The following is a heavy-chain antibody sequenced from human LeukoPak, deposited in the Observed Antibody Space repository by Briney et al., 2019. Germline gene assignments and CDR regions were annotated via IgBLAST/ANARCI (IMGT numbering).Heavy chain of an antibody. J-gene: IGHJ3*02. CDR1: GGTFSSYA. CDR3: ARGPVSSTHPMIAFDI. V-gene: IGHV1-69*05. CDR2: IIPIFGTA. D-gene: IGHD2-2*01. Sequence: SVKVSCKASGGTFSSYAISWVRQAPGQGLEWMGGIIPIFGTANYAQKFQGRVTITTDESTSTAYMELSSLRSEDTAVYYCARGPVSSTHPMIAFDIWGQGTMVTVSS.